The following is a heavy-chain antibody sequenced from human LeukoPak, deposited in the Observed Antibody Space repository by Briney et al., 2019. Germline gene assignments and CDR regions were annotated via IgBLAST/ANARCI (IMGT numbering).Heavy chain of an antibody. J-gene: IGHJ4*02. CDR2: ISSSSSYI. CDR3: ARETTAAAGFDY. CDR1: GFTFSSYS. Sequence: GGSLRLSCAASGFTFSSYSMNWVRQAPGKGLEWVSSISSSSSYIYYADSVKGRFTISRDNAKNSLYLQMNSVRAEDTAVYYCARETTAAAGFDYWGQGTLVTVSS. D-gene: IGHD6-13*01. V-gene: IGHV3-21*01.